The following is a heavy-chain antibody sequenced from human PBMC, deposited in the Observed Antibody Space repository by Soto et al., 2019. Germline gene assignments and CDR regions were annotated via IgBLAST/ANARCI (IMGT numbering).Heavy chain of an antibody. D-gene: IGHD3-16*02. V-gene: IGHV2-5*02. CDR2: IYWDDDR. J-gene: IGHJ3*02. CDR1: GFSLTATGVG. CDR3: ARIIISYGGVIGDDAFAI. Sequence: QITLKESGPTLVRPTQTLTLTCTFSGFSLTATGVGVGWIRQPPGEALDWLAVIYWDDDRRYSPSLRSRLTITKATSKKQVVLTMTNMDPVESAAYYCARIIISYGGVIGDDAFAIWGQGTLVTVSS.